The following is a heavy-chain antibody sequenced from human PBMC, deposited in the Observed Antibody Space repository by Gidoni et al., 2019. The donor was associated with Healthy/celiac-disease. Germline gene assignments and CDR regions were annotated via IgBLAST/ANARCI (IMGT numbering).Heavy chain of an antibody. D-gene: IGHD2-21*01. CDR1: GFTFSSYA. J-gene: IGHJ4*02. CDR3: AKGRDPVLSYFDY. V-gene: IGHV3-23*01. CDR2: ISGSGGST. Sequence: EVQLLESGGGLVQPGGSLRLSCAASGFTFSSYAMSWVRQAPGKGLGWVSAISGSGGSTYYADSVKGRFTISRDNSKNTLYLQMNSLRAEDTAVYYCAKGRDPVLSYFDYWGQGTLVTVSS.